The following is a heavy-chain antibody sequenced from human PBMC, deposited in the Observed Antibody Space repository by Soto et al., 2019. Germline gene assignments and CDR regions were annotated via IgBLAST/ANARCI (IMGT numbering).Heavy chain of an antibody. CDR2: ITRSSSYT. CDR1: GFTFSDYY. J-gene: IGHJ4*02. Sequence: QVQLVEAGGGLVKPGGSLRLSCAVSGFTFSDYYMGWVRQAPGKGLEWISYITRSSSYTNYADSVKGRFTISRDNAKNSLYLQMDSLRAEDTAVYYCARVKSNTKFDYWGQGTLVTVSS. CDR3: ARVKSNTKFDY. D-gene: IGHD3-3*01. V-gene: IGHV3-11*06.